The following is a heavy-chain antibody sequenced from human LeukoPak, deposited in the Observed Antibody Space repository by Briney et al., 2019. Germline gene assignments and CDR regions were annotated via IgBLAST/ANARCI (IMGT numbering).Heavy chain of an antibody. CDR2: ISGSGGST. J-gene: IGHJ4*02. V-gene: IGHV3-23*01. Sequence: GGSLRLSCAASGFTFSSYGMSWVRQAPGKGLEWVSAISGSGGSTYYADSVKGRFTISRDNAKSSLYLQMNSLRAEDTAVYYCARAMVWDHGDYWGQGTLVTVSS. CDR3: ARAMVWDHGDY. CDR1: GFTFSSYG. D-gene: IGHD1-14*01.